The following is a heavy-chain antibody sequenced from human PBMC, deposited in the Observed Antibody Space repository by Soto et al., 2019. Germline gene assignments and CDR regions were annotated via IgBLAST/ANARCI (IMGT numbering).Heavy chain of an antibody. CDR3: ARGERYCTNGVCPFDY. CDR2: IKQDGSEK. CDR1: GFTFSSYW. J-gene: IGHJ4*02. D-gene: IGHD2-8*01. V-gene: IGHV3-7*01. Sequence: PGGSLRLSCAASGFTFSSYWMSWVRQAPGKGLEWVANIKQDGSEKYYVDSVKGRFTISRDNAKNSLYLQMSSLRAEDTAVYYCARGERYCTNGVCPFDYWGQGTLVTVSS.